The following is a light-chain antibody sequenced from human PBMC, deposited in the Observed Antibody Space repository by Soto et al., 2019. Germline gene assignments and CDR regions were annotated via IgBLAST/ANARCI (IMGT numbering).Light chain of an antibody. CDR3: KSYAGSNTDV. CDR1: KNDIGVYDF. J-gene: IGLJ1*01. V-gene: IGLV2-8*01. CDR2: EVV. Sequence: QSALTQPPSASGSPGQSVTISCTGTKNDIGVYDFVSWYQHHPGKAPRLIIYEVVQRPSGVPDRFSGSKSGNTASLTVPGLQAADEADYFCKSYAGSNTDVFGSGTKVTVL.